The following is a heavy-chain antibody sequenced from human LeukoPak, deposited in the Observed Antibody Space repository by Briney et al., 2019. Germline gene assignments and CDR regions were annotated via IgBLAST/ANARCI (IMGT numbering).Heavy chain of an antibody. V-gene: IGHV1-2*02. CDR3: AIQPWGSGNNWYFDL. CDR1: GYTFTAYY. CDR2: ISPNSGGT. Sequence: ASVKVSCKASGYTFTAYYIHWVRQAPGQGLEWMGCISPNSGGTDYAQKFQGRVTMTRDTSISTTYVELSSLTSDDTAVYYCAIQPWGSGNNWYFDLWGRGTLVTVSS. J-gene: IGHJ2*01. D-gene: IGHD7-27*01.